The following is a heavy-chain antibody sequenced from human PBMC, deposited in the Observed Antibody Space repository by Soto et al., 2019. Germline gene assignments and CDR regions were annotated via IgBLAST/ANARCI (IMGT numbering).Heavy chain of an antibody. V-gene: IGHV2-5*01. CDR2: IYWNDDK. D-gene: IGHD3-3*01. CDR3: AHLGNYYDLDYYGMDV. J-gene: IGHJ6*02. CDR1: GFSLSTSGVG. Sequence: SGPTLVNPTQPLTLPCTFCGFSLSTSGVGVGWIRQPPGKALEWLALIYWNDDKRYSPSLKSRLTITKDTSKNQVVLTMTNMEPVDTATYYCAHLGNYYDLDYYGMDVWGQGTTVTVSS.